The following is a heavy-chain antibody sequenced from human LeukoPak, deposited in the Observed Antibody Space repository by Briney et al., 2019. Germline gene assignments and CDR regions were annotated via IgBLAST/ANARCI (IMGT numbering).Heavy chain of an antibody. CDR1: GYSISSGYY. V-gene: IGHV4-38-2*02. CDR2: IYHSGST. Sequence: SETLSLTCAVSGYSISSGYYWGWIRQPPGKGLEWIGSIYHSGSTYYNPSLKSRVTISVDTSKNQFSLKLSSVPAADTAVYYCARDHDILTGYSDYWGQGTLVTVSS. J-gene: IGHJ4*02. D-gene: IGHD3-9*01. CDR3: ARDHDILTGYSDY.